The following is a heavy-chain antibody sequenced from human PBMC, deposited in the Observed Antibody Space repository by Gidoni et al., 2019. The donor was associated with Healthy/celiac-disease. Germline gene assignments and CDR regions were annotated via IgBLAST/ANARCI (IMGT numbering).Heavy chain of an antibody. J-gene: IGHJ6*03. CDR3: TTEDIVVVPAAIRAAGYYYYYMDV. Sequence: APGKGLEWVGRIKSKTDGGATDYAAPVKGRFTISRDDSKNRLYMQMNSLKTEDTAVYYCTTEDIVVVPAAIRAAGYYYYYMDVWGKGTTVTVSS. D-gene: IGHD2-2*02. CDR2: IKSKTDGGAT. V-gene: IGHV3-15*07.